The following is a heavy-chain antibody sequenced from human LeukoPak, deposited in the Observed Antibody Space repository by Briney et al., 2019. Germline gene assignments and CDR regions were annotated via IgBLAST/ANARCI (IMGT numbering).Heavy chain of an antibody. V-gene: IGHV3-23*01. J-gene: IGHJ4*02. Sequence: PGGSLRLSCAASGFTFNIYSMSWVRQAPGKGLEWVSAISGSGGSTYYADSVKGRFTISRDNSKNTLYLQMNSLRAEDTAVYYCAKAGEYLGPTYYYDSSGYYLVYWGQGTLVTVSS. CDR3: AKAGEYLGPTYYYDSSGYYLVY. CDR1: GFTFNIYS. CDR2: ISGSGGST. D-gene: IGHD3-22*01.